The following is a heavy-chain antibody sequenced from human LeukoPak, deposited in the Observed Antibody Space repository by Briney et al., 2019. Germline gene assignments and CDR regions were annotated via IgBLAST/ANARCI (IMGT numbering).Heavy chain of an antibody. CDR2: ISTNGGST. CDR1: GFTFSSYA. J-gene: IGHJ4*02. CDR3: SVMHRYYDGSGYWVQ. D-gene: IGHD3-22*01. V-gene: IGHV3-23*01. Sequence: RGSLRLSCAASGFTFSSYAMSWVRQAPGKGLEWVSGISTNGGSTSYADSVKGRFTISRDNPWNTLYMQMNSLRAEGTAVYYCSVMHRYYDGSGYWVQWGQGTLVTVSS.